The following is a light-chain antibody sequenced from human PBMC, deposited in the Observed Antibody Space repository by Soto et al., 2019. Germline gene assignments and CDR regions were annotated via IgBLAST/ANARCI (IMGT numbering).Light chain of an antibody. CDR2: KAS. J-gene: IGKJ3*01. Sequence: EIEVTHSPKTLSASVGDRVTITSRASQSISNWLAWYQQKPGKAPKILIYKASRLDNGVPSRFSGSGSGTEFTLTISSLHPDDLATYYCHPYDGMFTFGPGTKVDI. V-gene: IGKV1-5*03. CDR1: QSISNW. CDR3: HPYDGMFT.